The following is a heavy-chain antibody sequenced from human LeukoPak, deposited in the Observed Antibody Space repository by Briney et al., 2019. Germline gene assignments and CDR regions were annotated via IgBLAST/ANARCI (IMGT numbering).Heavy chain of an antibody. CDR2: INPNTGGT. V-gene: IGHV1-2*02. D-gene: IGHD3-9*01. J-gene: IGHJ3*01. Sequence: ASVKASCKASGYTFTGYYMHWVRQAPGQGLEWMGWINPNTGGTKYAQEFRGRVTMTGDTSLSIVQMELRSLTADDTAMYYCATPVPGYGALDVWGQGTMVTVSS. CDR3: ATPVPGYGALDV. CDR1: GYTFTGYY.